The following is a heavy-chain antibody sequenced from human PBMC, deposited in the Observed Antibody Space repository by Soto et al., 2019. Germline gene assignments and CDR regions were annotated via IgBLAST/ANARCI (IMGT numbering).Heavy chain of an antibody. D-gene: IGHD2-2*01. V-gene: IGHV4-61*01. CDR2: ILSSGSS. J-gene: IGHJ6*02. Sequence: SETLSLTCTVSGESLSSGFYYWNWIRQAPGKGLEWIGSILSSGSSNYNPSLKSRVSMSVDTSKNQSSLRLTSVGAADSAIYYCARVVRCTRSSCYYLAMDVWGQGTTVTVSS. CDR1: GESLSSGFYY. CDR3: ARVVRCTRSSCYYLAMDV.